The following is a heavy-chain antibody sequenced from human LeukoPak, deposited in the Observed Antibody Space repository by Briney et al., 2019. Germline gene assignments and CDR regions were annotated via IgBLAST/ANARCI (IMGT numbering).Heavy chain of an antibody. CDR1: GFTFSNAW. J-gene: IGHJ4*02. CDR2: TKSKTDGGTT. CDR3: TTRVRYCGGDCYPLDY. V-gene: IGHV3-15*01. Sequence: GGSLRLSCAASGFTFSNAWMTWVRQTPGKGLEWVGRTKSKTDGGTTDYAAPVKGRFTISRDDSQNTLYLQMNSLKTDDTALYYCTTRVRYCGGDCYPLDYWGQGTLVTVSS. D-gene: IGHD2-21*02.